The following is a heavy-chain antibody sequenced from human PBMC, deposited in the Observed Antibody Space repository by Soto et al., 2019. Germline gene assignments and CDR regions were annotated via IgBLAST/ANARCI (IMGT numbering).Heavy chain of an antibody. V-gene: IGHV4-59*08. CDR1: GGSIGRYY. Sequence: ETLSLTCSVSGGSIGRYYWSWIRQSPGKGLEWIGFIYDSENTNYNPSLKSRVTISGDTSKNQLSLTLSSVTAADTAIYYCARHEKGSSFDHWGQGALVTLSS. J-gene: IGHJ4*02. CDR3: ARHEKGSSFDH. D-gene: IGHD6-6*01. CDR2: IYDSENT.